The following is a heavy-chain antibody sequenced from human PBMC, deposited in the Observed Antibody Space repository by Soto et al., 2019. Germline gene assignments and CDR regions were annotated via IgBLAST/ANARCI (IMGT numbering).Heavy chain of an antibody. CDR1: GFTVSSNY. CDR3: AGGALLGGGGAFDI. J-gene: IGHJ3*02. CDR2: MYSGGST. V-gene: IGHV3-53*01. D-gene: IGHD3-10*01. Sequence: GGSLRLSCAASGFTVSSNYMSWVRQAPGKGLEWVSVMYSGGSTYYADSVKGRFTISRDISKNTLYLQMNSLRAEDTAVYYCAGGALLGGGGAFDIWGQGTMVTVSS.